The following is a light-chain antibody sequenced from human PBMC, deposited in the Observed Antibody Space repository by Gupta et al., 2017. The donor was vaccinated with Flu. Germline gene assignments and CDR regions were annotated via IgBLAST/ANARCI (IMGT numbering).Light chain of an antibody. Sequence: ETVMTQSPATVSVSPGEGVPLSCRASQSFSRNLARYQQKPGQAPRLLIYDAYTRATGIPARLSGSGSGTEFTLTISSLQSEDFAVYYCQQYNNWAPLTFGGGTKVEIK. CDR1: QSFSRN. CDR2: DAY. V-gene: IGKV3-15*01. J-gene: IGKJ4*01. CDR3: QQYNNWAPLT.